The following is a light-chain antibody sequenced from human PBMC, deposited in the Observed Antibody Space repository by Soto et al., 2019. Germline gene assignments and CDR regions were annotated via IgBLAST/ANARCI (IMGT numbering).Light chain of an antibody. V-gene: IGKV3-20*01. CDR2: GAS. CDR3: QQYITSPPMYT. J-gene: IGKJ2*01. CDR1: QSVSSRY. Sequence: ETVLTQSPGTLSLSPGERATLSCRASQSVSSRYLAWYQQQPGQAPRLLIYGASNSATGITDRFSGSGSGTELSLTISRLEPEDFAVYYCQQYITSPPMYTFGQGTKLEIK.